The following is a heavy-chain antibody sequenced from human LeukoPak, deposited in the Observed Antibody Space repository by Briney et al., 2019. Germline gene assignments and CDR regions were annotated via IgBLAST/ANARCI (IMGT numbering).Heavy chain of an antibody. D-gene: IGHD3-22*01. V-gene: IGHV3-21*01. CDR2: ISSSSSYI. Sequence: GGSLRLSCAASGFTFSSYSMNWVRQAPGKGLEWVSSISSSSSYIYYADSVKGRFTISRDNAKNSLYLQMNSLGAEDTAVYYCARRESGLGGYFGYWGQGTLVTVSS. CDR3: ARRESGLGGYFGY. J-gene: IGHJ4*02. CDR1: GFTFSSYS.